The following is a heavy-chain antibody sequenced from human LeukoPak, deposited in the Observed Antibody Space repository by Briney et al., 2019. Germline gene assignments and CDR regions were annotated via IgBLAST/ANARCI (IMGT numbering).Heavy chain of an antibody. Sequence: GGSLRLSCAASGFTFSGSAMHWVRQASGKGLEWVGRIRSKANSYATAYAASVKGRFTISKDDSKNTAYLQMNSPKTEDTAVYYCTRQQYSSGWYVFDYWGQGTLVTVSS. J-gene: IGHJ4*02. CDR2: IRSKANSYAT. D-gene: IGHD6-19*01. V-gene: IGHV3-73*01. CDR1: GFTFSGSA. CDR3: TRQQYSSGWYVFDY.